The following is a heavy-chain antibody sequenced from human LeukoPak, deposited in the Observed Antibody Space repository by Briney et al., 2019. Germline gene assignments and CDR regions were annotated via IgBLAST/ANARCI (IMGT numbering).Heavy chain of an antibody. J-gene: IGHJ3*02. CDR1: TGSVSSGTYY. CDR2: MYYNGST. V-gene: IGHV4-61*01. D-gene: IGHD3-22*01. CDR3: ARAPRVTMIIVTPGAFDM. Sequence: SETLSLTCTVSTGSVSSGTYYWSWIRQPPGKGLVWIGYMYYNGSTNYNRSLKSRVTMSVDTSKKRFSLRLSSVTAADTAMYYCARAPRVTMIIVTPGAFDMWGQGTMVTVSS.